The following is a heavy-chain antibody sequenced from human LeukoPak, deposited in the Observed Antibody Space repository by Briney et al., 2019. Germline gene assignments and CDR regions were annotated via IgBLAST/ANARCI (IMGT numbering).Heavy chain of an antibody. D-gene: IGHD3-10*01. V-gene: IGHV1-3*01. CDR3: ARAPPPRTYYYGSGSYYNGFDP. CDR1: GYTFTSYA. J-gene: IGHJ5*02. CDR2: INAGNGNT. Sequence: GASVKVSCTASGYTFTSYAMHWGRQTPGQRLEWMGWINAGNGNTKYSQKFQGRVTITRDTSASTAYMELSSLRSEDTAVYYCARAPPPRTYYYGSGSYYNGFDPWGQGTLVTVSS.